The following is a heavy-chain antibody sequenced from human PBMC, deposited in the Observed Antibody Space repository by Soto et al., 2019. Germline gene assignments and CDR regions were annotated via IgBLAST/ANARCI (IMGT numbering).Heavy chain of an antibody. CDR2: ISYDGTNK. Sequence: QVQLVESGGGVVQPGKSLRLSCAASGFTTPSGFTFSYYAMHWVRQAPGKGLEWVAVISYDGTNKNYADSVKGRFTISRDNSQNTVSLEMNSLGVDDTAVYYCARGTAGEVVDYWGQGTLVTVSS. CDR3: ARGTAGEVVDY. J-gene: IGHJ4*02. V-gene: IGHV3-30-3*01. D-gene: IGHD7-27*01. CDR1: GFTTPSGFTFSYYA.